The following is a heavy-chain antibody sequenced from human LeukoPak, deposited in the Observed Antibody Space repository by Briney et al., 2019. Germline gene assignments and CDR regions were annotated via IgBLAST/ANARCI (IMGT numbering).Heavy chain of an antibody. V-gene: IGHV4-39*01. D-gene: IGHD3-3*01. CDR1: GGSISSSSYY. CDR2: IYYSGST. CDR3: ARHSGLRSPFDP. Sequence: SETLSLTCTVSGGSISSSSYYWGWIRQPPGKGLEWIGSIYYSGSTYYNPSLKSRVTISVDTSKNQLSLKLTSATAADTSVYYCARHSGLRSPFDPWGQGTLVTVSS. J-gene: IGHJ5*02.